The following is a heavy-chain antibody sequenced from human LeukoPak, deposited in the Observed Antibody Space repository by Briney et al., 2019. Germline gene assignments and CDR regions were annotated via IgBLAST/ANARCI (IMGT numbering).Heavy chain of an antibody. CDR2: IYYSGST. CDR3: ARVFGRSGQRYYYYMDV. D-gene: IGHD3-3*01. J-gene: IGHJ6*03. Sequence: PSETLSLTCTVSGGSISSGDYYWSWIRQPPGKGLEWIGYIYYSGSTSYNPSLKSRVTISVDTSKNQFSLKLSSVTAADTAVYYCARVFGRSGQRYYYYMDVWGKGTTLTVSS. V-gene: IGHV4-30-4*08. CDR1: GGSISSGDYY.